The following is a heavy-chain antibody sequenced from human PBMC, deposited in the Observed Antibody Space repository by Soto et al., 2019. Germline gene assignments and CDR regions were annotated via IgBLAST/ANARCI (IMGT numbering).Heavy chain of an antibody. CDR1: GGSISSGDYY. Sequence: SETLSLTCTVSGGSISSGDYYWSWIRQPPGKGLEWIGYIYYSGSTYYNPSLKSRVTISVDTSKNQFSLKLSSVTAADTAVYYCAGQTYYYGSGSPNWFDPWGQGTLVTVSS. CDR2: IYYSGST. CDR3: AGQTYYYGSGSPNWFDP. V-gene: IGHV4-30-4*01. D-gene: IGHD3-10*01. J-gene: IGHJ5*02.